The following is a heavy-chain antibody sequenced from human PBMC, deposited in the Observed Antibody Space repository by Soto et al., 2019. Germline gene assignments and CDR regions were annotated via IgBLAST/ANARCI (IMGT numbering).Heavy chain of an antibody. CDR2: IYYSGST. CDR1: GRSISSYY. J-gene: IGHJ4*02. D-gene: IGHD3-22*01. Sequence: QVQLQESGPGLVKPSETLSLTCTVSGRSISSYYWSWILQPPGKGLEWIGYIYYSGSTNYNPSLKSRVTISVDTSKSQFSLKLSSVTAADTAVYYCARVSDYYDSSGYYYYFDYWGQGTLVTVSS. V-gene: IGHV4-59*01. CDR3: ARVSDYYDSSGYYYYFDY.